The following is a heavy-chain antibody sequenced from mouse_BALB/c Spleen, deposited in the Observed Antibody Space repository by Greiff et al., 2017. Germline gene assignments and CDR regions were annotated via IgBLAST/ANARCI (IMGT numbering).Heavy chain of an antibody. V-gene: IGHV2-2*02. CDR3: ARLLLRAYYAMDY. CDR1: GFSLTSYG. J-gene: IGHJ4*01. D-gene: IGHD1-1*01. CDR2: IWSGGST. Sequence: QVHVKQSGPGLVQPSQSLSITCTVSGFSLTSYGVHWVRQSPGKGLEWLGVIWSGGSTDYNAAFISRLSISKDNSKSQVFFKMNSLQANDTAIYYCARLLLRAYYAMDYWGQGTSVTVSS.